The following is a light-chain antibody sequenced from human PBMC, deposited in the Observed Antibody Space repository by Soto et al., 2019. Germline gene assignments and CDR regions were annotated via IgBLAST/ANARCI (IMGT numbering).Light chain of an antibody. CDR1: STDYGGYKY. Sequence: QSALAQPSAVSVSPRQSVSISCAGTSTDYGGYKYVSLYQQHPGKAPKLMIFDVSERPSGVPNRFSGSKSGSTASLSIAGLQPEDEADYFCCSYAGGWVFGGGTQLTVL. J-gene: IGLJ3*02. CDR2: DVS. V-gene: IGLV2-11*01. CDR3: CSYAGGWV.